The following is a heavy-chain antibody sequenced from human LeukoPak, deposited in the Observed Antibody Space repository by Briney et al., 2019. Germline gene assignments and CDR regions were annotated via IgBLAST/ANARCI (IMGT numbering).Heavy chain of an antibody. D-gene: IGHD1-26*01. CDR2: IYYSGST. CDR3: AREISSGSYFGY. V-gene: IGHV4-59*01. Sequence: SETLSLTRTVSGDSISSYYWSWIRQPPGKGLEWIGYIYYSGSTNYNPSLKSRVTISVDTSKNQFSLNLSSVTAADTAVYYCAREISSGSYFGYWGQGTLVTVSS. CDR1: GDSISSYY. J-gene: IGHJ4*02.